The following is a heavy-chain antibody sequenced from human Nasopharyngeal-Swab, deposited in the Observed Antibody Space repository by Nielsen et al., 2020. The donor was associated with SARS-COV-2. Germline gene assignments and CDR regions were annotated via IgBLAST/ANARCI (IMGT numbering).Heavy chain of an antibody. CDR1: GFTFSSYS. Sequence: GESLKISCAASGFTFSSYSMNWVRQAPGKGLEWVSSISSSSSYIYYADSVKGRFTISRDNAKNSLYLQMNSLRAADTAVYYCARGLPLYYDSSGYLVNWGQGTLVTVSS. V-gene: IGHV3-21*01. CDR3: ARGLPLYYDSSGYLVN. J-gene: IGHJ4*02. D-gene: IGHD3-22*01. CDR2: ISSSSSYI.